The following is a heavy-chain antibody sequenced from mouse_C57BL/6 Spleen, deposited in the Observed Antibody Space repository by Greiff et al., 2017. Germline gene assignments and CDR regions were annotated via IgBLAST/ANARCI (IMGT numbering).Heavy chain of an antibody. Sequence: QVQLQQPGAELVRPGASVKLSCKASGFNFNSYWMHWVKQRPGQGLEWIGMIDPKSGSTDYNEKFQGKATLTVDKSSNTAYMQLSSLTSEDTAVYYCARQVYYDNGDWGKGTSVTASS. J-gene: IGHJ4*01. D-gene: IGHD2-4*01. V-gene: IGHV1-64*01. CDR3: ARQVYYDNGD. CDR2: IDPKSGST. CDR1: GFNFNSYW.